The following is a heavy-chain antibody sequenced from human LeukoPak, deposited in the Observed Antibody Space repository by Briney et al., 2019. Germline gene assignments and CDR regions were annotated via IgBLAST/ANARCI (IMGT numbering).Heavy chain of an antibody. CDR2: IYWDDDK. CDR1: GFSFSNSGVG. J-gene: IGHJ5*02. V-gene: IGHV2-5*02. CDR3: AHRGDILTGSPRFDP. D-gene: IGHD3-9*01. Sequence: SGPTLVNPTQTLTLTCTFSGFSFSNSGVGVGWIRQPPGKALEWLALIYWDDDKRYSPSLKSRLTITKDTSKNQVVLTMTNMDPVDTATYHCAHRGDILTGSPRFDPWGQGTLVTVSS.